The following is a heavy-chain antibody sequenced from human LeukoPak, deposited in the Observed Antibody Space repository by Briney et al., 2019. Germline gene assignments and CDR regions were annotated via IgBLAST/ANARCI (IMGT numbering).Heavy chain of an antibody. J-gene: IGHJ4*02. CDR1: GYPLTSYD. D-gene: IGHD3-9*01. CDR3: AKYKSGDYFDAGKRYYFDQ. Sequence: ASVKVSCKASGYPLTSYDINWVRQAPGQGLDWMGWMNATSGKTGQAQKFQGRITMTRDTSISTAYMELSSLRPEDTAVYYCAKYKSGDYFDAGKRYYFDQWGQGTPVTVSS. V-gene: IGHV1-8*01. CDR2: MNATSGKT.